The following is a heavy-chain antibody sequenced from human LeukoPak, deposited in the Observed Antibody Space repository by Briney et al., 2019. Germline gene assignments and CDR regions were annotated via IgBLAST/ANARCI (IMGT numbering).Heavy chain of an antibody. V-gene: IGHV3-11*01. CDR2: ISGTI. J-gene: IGHJ4*02. CDR3: ARDKAAAGTRGYFDY. D-gene: IGHD6-13*01. CDR1: GFTFSDYY. Sequence: GRSLRLSCAASGFTFSDYYMAWMRQAPGKGLEWVSYISGTIYYADSVKGRFTMSRDNAKNSLYLQMNSLRVEDTAVYYCARDKAAAGTRGYFDYWSQGALVTVSS.